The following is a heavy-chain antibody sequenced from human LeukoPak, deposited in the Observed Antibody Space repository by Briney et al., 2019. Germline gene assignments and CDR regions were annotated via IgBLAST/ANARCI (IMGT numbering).Heavy chain of an antibody. CDR2: ISSTGSTI. CDR3: ATYAAAAIMGNSYYYYYMDV. D-gene: IGHD2-2*02. CDR1: GFAFSDYY. J-gene: IGHJ6*03. V-gene: IGHV3-11*04. Sequence: NAGGSLRLSCAASGFAFSDYYMSWIRQAPGKGLEWVSYISSTGSTIYYADSVKGRFTISRDNAKNSLYLQMNSLRAEDTAVYYCATYAAAAIMGNSYYYYYMDVWGKGTTVTVSS.